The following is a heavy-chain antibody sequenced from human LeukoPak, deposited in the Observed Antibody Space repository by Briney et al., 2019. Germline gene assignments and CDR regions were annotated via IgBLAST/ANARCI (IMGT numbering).Heavy chain of an antibody. J-gene: IGHJ5*02. CDR2: MNPNSGNT. CDR3: ATLSSTTVVTSSA. Sequence: ASVKVSCKASGYTFTSYDINWVRQATGQGLEWMGWMNPNSGNTGYAQKFQGRVTMTRYTSISTAYMELSSLRSEDTAVYYCATLSSTTVVTSSAWGQGTLVTVSS. D-gene: IGHD4-23*01. CDR1: GYTFTSYD. V-gene: IGHV1-8*01.